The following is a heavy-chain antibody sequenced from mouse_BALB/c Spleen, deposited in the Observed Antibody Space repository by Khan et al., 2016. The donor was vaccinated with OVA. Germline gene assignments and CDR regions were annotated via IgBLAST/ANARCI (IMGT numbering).Heavy chain of an antibody. CDR1: GFSLSSSGMS. CDR2: IYWDDDK. J-gene: IGHJ4*01. CDR3: VRSPWLVKYVMDY. V-gene: IGHV8-12*01. D-gene: IGHD2-2*01. Sequence: QVTLKESGPGILQPSQTLSLTCSFSGFSLSSSGMSVSWIRQPSGKGLVWLAHIYWDDDKRYNPSLKSRTTISRETSRNQVFLKITSVATAATATYYYVRSPWLVKYVMDYWGQGTSVTVSS.